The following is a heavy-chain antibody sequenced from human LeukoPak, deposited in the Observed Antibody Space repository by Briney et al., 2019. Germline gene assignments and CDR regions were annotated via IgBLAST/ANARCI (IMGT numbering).Heavy chain of an antibody. J-gene: IGHJ4*02. CDR2: INFSSGGT. Sequence: ASVKVSCKTSGFTITAYYLYWVRQAPGQGLQCMGWINFSSGGTISAQKFQGRVTMTRDTSISTAYMELSRLRSDDTAVYYCARVSDIVATNPFDYWGQGTLVTVSS. D-gene: IGHD5-12*01. CDR3: ARVSDIVATNPFDY. CDR1: GFTITAYY. V-gene: IGHV1-2*02.